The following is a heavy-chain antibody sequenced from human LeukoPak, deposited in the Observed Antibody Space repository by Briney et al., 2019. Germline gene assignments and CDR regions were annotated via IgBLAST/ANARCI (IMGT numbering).Heavy chain of an antibody. V-gene: IGHV3-7*01. Sequence: GGSLRLSCAASGFTFDNYWMNWVRQAPGKGLEWVANIKEDGSEKSYVDSVKGRFTISRDNAKNSLYLEMNSLRAEDTAVYFCARDEGSGWDYWGQGTLVTVSS. CDR3: ARDEGSGWDY. J-gene: IGHJ4*02. CDR2: IKEDGSEK. CDR1: GFTFDNYW. D-gene: IGHD6-19*01.